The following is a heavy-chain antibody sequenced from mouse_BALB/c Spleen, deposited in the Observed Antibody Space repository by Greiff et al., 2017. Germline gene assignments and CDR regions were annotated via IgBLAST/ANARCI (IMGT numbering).Heavy chain of an antibody. V-gene: IGHV1-5*01. J-gene: IGHJ4*01. CDR3: TRLLRLRDYAMDY. CDR1: GYSFTSYW. CDR2: IYPGNSDT. Sequence: EVQLQQSGTVLARPGASVKMSCKASGYSFTSYWMHWVKQRPGQGLEWIGAIYPGNSDTSYNQKFKGKAKLTAVTSASTAYMELSSLTNEDSAVYYCTRLLRLRDYAMDYWGQGTSVTVSS. D-gene: IGHD1-2*01.